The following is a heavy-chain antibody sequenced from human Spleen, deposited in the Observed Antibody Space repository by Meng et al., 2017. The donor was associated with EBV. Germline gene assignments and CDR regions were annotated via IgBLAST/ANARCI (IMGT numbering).Heavy chain of an antibody. D-gene: IGHD2-2*01. CDR3: AREDNAKFDP. CDR2: INYFGST. Sequence: RLELPEPGPGLWKPSDTLSLTCSVSGGSISGSSYYWAWVRQPPGKGLEYIGSINYFGSTYYNLSLKSRVTISVDTSKNHFSLKLSSVTAADTAVYFCAREDNAKFDPWGQGTLVTVSS. CDR1: GGSISGSSYY. V-gene: IGHV4-39*06. J-gene: IGHJ5*02.